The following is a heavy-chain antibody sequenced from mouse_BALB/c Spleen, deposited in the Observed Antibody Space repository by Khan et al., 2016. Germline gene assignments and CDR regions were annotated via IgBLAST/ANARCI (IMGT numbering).Heavy chain of an antibody. CDR2: IDPANGNT. V-gene: IGHV14-3*02. J-gene: IGHJ3*01. Sequence: EVQLQQPGAELVKPGASVKLSCTASGFNIKDTYMHWVKQRPEQGLEWIGRIDPANGNTKYDPKFQGKATITADTYSNTAYLQLSSLPSEDTAVEYCARSSWDWFAYWGQGTLVTVSA. D-gene: IGHD4-1*01. CDR3: ARSSWDWFAY. CDR1: GFNIKDTY.